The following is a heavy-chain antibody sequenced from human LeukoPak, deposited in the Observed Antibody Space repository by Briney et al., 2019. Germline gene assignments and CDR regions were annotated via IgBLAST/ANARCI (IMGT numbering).Heavy chain of an antibody. Sequence: PGGSLRLSCAASGFTFSNYGMHWVRQAPGKGLEWVAVISYDGSMKYYADSVKGRFTISRDNSKNTLFLQMNSLRAEDTAVDYCAKGRSGEFSHFDYWGQGTLVTVSS. V-gene: IGHV3-30*18. CDR2: ISYDGSMK. D-gene: IGHD7-27*01. CDR3: AKGRSGEFSHFDY. J-gene: IGHJ4*02. CDR1: GFTFSNYG.